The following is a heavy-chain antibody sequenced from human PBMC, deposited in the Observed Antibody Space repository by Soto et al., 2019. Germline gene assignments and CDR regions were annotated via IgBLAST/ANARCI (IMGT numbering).Heavy chain of an antibody. D-gene: IGHD2-8*01. V-gene: IGHV3-33*01. CDR3: ARDQNTNGVPRWWFDP. CDR1: GFTFSSYG. Sequence: QVQLVESGGGVVQPGRSLRLSCAASGFTFSSYGMHWVRQAPGKGLEWVAVIWYDGSNKYYADSVKGRFTISRDNSKNTLYLQMNSLRAEDTAVYYCARDQNTNGVPRWWFDPWGQGTLVTVSS. CDR2: IWYDGSNK. J-gene: IGHJ5*02.